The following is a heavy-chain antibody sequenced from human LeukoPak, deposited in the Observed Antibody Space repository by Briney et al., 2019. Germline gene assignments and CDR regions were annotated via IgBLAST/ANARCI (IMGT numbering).Heavy chain of an antibody. CDR3: ARIEMATVNYFDY. CDR2: IYHSGST. V-gene: IGHV4-30-2*01. J-gene: IGHJ4*02. Sequence: PSQTLSLTCTVSGGSISSGGYYWSWIRQPPGKGLEWIGYIYHSGSTYYNPSLKSRVTISVDRSKNQFSLKLSSVTAADTAVYYCARIEMATVNYFDYWGQGTLVTVSS. D-gene: IGHD5-24*01. CDR1: GGSISSGGYY.